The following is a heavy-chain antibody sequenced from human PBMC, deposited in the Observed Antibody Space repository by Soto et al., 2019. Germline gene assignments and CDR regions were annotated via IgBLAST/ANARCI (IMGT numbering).Heavy chain of an antibody. CDR3: ARASYDILTGYPPTYYFDY. CDR1: GYTFTGYY. CDR2: INPNSGGT. Sequence: GASVKVSCKASGYTFTGYYMHWVRQAPGQGLEWMGWINPNSGGTNYAQKFQGWVTMTRDTSISTAYMELSRLRSDDTAVYYCARASYDILTGYPPTYYFDYWGQGTLVTSPQ. D-gene: IGHD3-9*01. V-gene: IGHV1-2*04. J-gene: IGHJ4*02.